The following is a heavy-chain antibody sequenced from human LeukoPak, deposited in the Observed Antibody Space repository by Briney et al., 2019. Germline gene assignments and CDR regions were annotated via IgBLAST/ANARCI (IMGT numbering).Heavy chain of an antibody. J-gene: IGHJ4*02. V-gene: IGHV4-38-2*02. D-gene: IGHD2-2*01. Sequence: SETLSLTRTVSVYSITSGYNWAWIRQPPGKVREWIGSIYHSGSAYYHPSLTSRVTISVDTSDNQFSLKLSSVPAADTAVYYCVRYCSSTTCYARAVDYWGQGTLVTVSS. CDR3: VRYCSSTTCYARAVDY. CDR2: IYHSGSA. CDR1: VYSITSGYN.